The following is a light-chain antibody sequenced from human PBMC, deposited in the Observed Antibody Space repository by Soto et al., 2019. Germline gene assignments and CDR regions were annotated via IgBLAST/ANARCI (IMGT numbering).Light chain of an antibody. CDR1: QSLLHKDGNTY. CDR3: MQATQSPWT. V-gene: IGKV2-24*01. J-gene: IGKJ1*01. CDR2: KVS. Sequence: DIVVTQTPLSSPVALGQAASISFRSSQSLLHKDGNTYLSWSHQRPGQPPRLLIYKVSVRFSGVPDRFSGSGAGTDFTLTISRVETEDVGVYYCMQATQSPWTFGQGTKVDIK.